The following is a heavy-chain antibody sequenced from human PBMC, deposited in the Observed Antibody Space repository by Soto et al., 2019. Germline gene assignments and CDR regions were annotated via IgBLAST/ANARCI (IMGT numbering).Heavy chain of an antibody. J-gene: IGHJ6*03. CDR1: GFTFTNYV. CDR3: AKQTRMGPYVYYSSRDV. CDR2: VSAAGGAT. Sequence: EVQLLESGGDLVQPGGSLRLSCAASGFTFTNYVMSWVRQPPGKGLEWVSAVSAAGGATYYADSVKGRFTISRDNSQNTLFLQMNSLRAEDTAVYFCAKQTRMGPYVYYSSRDVWGKGTTVTVPS. D-gene: IGHD2-8*01. V-gene: IGHV3-23*01.